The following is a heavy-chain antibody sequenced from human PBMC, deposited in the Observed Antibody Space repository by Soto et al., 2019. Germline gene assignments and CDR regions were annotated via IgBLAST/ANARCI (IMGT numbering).Heavy chain of an antibody. V-gene: IGHV4-4*02. J-gene: IGHJ3*01. CDR3: ARDRGSSSLTGAFDF. CDR2: ISHTGST. Sequence: QVQLQESGPGLVKPSGTLSLTCAVSGDSISSSIWWSWVRQPPGKGLAWIGEISHTGSTNNNPPRTTRVTISVDKPKNQTSLKLSSVTAAATAVYYCARDRGSSSLTGAFDFWGQGTMVTVSS. CDR1: GDSISSSIW. D-gene: IGHD6-13*01.